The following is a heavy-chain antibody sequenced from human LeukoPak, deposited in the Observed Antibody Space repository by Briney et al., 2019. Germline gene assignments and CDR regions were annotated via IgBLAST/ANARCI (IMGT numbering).Heavy chain of an antibody. D-gene: IGHD7-27*01. CDR3: ARGPKLGPAYFDY. J-gene: IGHJ4*02. CDR2: INPSGGST. Sequence: ASVKVSCKASGYTFTSYYMHRLRQPPAQGLEWVGIINPSGGSTSYAQKFQGRVTMTRDTSKSTVYMELSSLRSEDTAVYYCARGPKLGPAYFDYWGQGTLVTVSS. CDR1: GYTFTSYY. V-gene: IGHV1-46*01.